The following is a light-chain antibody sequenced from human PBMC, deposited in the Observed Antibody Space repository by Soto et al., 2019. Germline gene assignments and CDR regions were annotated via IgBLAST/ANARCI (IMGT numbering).Light chain of an antibody. Sequence: EIVMTQSPATLSVSPGERATLSCRASQSVSDNLAWYQQKPGQAPRLLIYGASTRATGIPARFSGSGSGTEFTLTISSLQSEDFAVYYCQQYNNWTHLITFGQGTRLEIK. CDR3: QQYNNWTHLIT. J-gene: IGKJ5*01. CDR2: GAS. V-gene: IGKV3-15*01. CDR1: QSVSDN.